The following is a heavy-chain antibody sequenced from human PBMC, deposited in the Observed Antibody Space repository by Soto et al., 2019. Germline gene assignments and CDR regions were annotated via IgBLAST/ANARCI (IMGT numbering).Heavy chain of an antibody. D-gene: IGHD3-9*01. V-gene: IGHV5-51*01. CDR2: IYPGDSET. CDR3: ARASPNYDILTGYADDY. CDR1: GYSFTSYW. J-gene: IGHJ4*02. Sequence: GESLKISCKGSGYSFTSYWIGWVRQMPGKGLEWMGIIYPGDSETRYSPSFQGQVTISADKSISTAYLQWSSLKASDTAMYYCARASPNYDILTGYADDYWGQGTLVTVSS.